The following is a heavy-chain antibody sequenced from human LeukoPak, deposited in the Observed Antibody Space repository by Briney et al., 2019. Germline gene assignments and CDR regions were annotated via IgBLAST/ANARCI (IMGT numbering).Heavy chain of an antibody. J-gene: IGHJ4*02. CDR3: ARTYYDYVWGSYRYYFDY. V-gene: IGHV4-59*01. CDR1: GGSISNYY. CDR2: IYYSGST. Sequence: SETLSLTCTVSGGSISNYYWSWIRQPPGKGLEWIGYIYYSGSTNYNPSLKSRVTISVDTSKNQFSLKLSSVTAADTAVYYCARTYYDYVWGSYRYYFDYWGQGTLVTVSS. D-gene: IGHD3-16*02.